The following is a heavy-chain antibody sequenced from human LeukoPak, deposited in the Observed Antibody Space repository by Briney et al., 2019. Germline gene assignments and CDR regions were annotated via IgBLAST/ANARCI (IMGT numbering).Heavy chain of an antibody. D-gene: IGHD4-17*01. Sequence: QSGGSLRLSCAASGFTFSNYTMNWVRQAPGKGLEWVSAISGSGGSTYYADSVKGRFTISRDNSKNTLYLQMNSLRAEDTAVYYCAKGYNYGALYNWFDPWGQGTLVTVSS. CDR2: ISGSGGST. CDR1: GFTFSNYT. CDR3: AKGYNYGALYNWFDP. J-gene: IGHJ5*02. V-gene: IGHV3-23*01.